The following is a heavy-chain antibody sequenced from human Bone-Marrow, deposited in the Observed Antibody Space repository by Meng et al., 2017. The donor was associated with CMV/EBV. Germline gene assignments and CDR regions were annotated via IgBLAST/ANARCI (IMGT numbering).Heavy chain of an antibody. CDR1: GFTFSSYW. D-gene: IGHD3-10*01. J-gene: IGHJ4*02. CDR2: INSDGSST. Sequence: GESLKISCAASGFTFSSYWMHWVRQAPGKGLVWVSRINSDGSSTSYADSVKGRFTISRDNAKNTLYLQMNSLRAEDTAVYYCARVGEDYQFDYWGQGTLVTVSS. V-gene: IGHV3-74*01. CDR3: ARVGEDYQFDY.